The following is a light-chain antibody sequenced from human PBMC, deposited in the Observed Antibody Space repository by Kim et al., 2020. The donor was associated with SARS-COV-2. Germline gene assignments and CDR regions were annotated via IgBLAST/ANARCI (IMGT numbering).Light chain of an antibody. CDR3: QQYDTYSPYT. V-gene: IGKV1-5*01. J-gene: IGKJ2*01. Sequence: DIQMTQSPSTLSASVGDRVTITCRASQSVSGWLAWYQQKPGKAPKLLIYDASSLESGVPSRFSGSGSGTEFTLTINNLQPDDFATYFCQQYDTYSPYTFGQGTKLEI. CDR1: QSVSGW. CDR2: DAS.